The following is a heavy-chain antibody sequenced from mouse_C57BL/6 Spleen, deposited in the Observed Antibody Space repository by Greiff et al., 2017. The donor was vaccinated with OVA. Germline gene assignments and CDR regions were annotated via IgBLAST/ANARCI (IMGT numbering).Heavy chain of an antibody. CDR1: GYTFTDYE. Sequence: QVQLQQSGAELVRPGASVTLSCKASGYTFTDYEMHWVKQTPVHGLEWIGAIDPETGGTAYNQKFKGKAILTADKSSSTAYMELRSLTSEDSAVYYCTYYDLRQGFAYWGQGTLVTVSA. D-gene: IGHD2-4*01. J-gene: IGHJ3*01. CDR2: IDPETGGT. V-gene: IGHV1-15*01. CDR3: TYYDLRQGFAY.